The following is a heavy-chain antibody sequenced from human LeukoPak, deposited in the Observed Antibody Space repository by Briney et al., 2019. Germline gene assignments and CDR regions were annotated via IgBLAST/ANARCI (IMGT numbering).Heavy chain of an antibody. J-gene: IGHJ2*01. CDR2: ITPSGST. CDR1: RGSFSGFF. D-gene: IGHD5/OR15-5a*01. Sequence: SETLSLTCAVYRGSFSGFFWTWVRQPPGKGLEWIGDITPSGSTNYNSSLKSRLSMSLDSSRDQFSLKLSLVTAADTAVYYCARENVDIVSLYWYLDLWGRGSLVTVSS. V-gene: IGHV4-34*01. CDR3: ARENVDIVSLYWYLDL.